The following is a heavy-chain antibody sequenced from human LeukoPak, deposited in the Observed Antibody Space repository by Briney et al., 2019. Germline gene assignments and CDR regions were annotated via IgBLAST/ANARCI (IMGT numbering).Heavy chain of an antibody. CDR2: IYYSGST. CDR3: ASTLVRGITGTTWWFDP. CDR1: GVSISSGGYY. Sequence: SETLSLTCTVSGVSISSGGYYWRWLRQHPGKGLEWIGYIYYSGSTYYNPSLKSRVTISVDTSKNQFSLKLSSVTAADTAVYYCASTLVRGITGTTWWFDPWGQGTLVTVSS. J-gene: IGHJ5*02. D-gene: IGHD1-7*01. V-gene: IGHV4-31*03.